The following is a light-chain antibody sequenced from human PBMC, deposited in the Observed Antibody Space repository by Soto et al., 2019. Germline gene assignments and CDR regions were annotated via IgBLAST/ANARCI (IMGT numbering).Light chain of an antibody. J-gene: IGLJ1*01. CDR2: EVT. CDR3: SSYTTSAPYV. V-gene: IGLV2-14*01. CDR1: SSDVGAYNF. Sequence: LTQPASVSGSPGQSITISCTGTSSDVGAYNFVSWYQFHPGRAPKLIIYEVTIRPSGVSNRFSGSKSGNTASLTISGLQAEDEADYYCSSYTTSAPYVFGSGTKVTVL.